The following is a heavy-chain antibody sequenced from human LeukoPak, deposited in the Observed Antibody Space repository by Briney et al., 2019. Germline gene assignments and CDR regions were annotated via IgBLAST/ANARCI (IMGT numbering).Heavy chain of an antibody. CDR1: GGSIASGDS. D-gene: IGHD1-26*01. V-gene: IGHV4-30-4*07. CDR3: ARVEVGADDFDYFQH. CDR2: IYYSGST. J-gene: IGHJ1*01. Sequence: SETLSLTCAVSGGSIASGDSWSWIRQPPGKGLEWIGYIYYSGSTYYNPSLKSRLSISVDTSKNQFSLKLSSMAAADTAVYYCARVEVGADDFDYFQHWGQGTLVTVSS.